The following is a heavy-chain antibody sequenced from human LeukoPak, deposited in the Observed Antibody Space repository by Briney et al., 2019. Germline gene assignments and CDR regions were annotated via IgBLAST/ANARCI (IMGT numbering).Heavy chain of an antibody. Sequence: PSETLSLTCAVYGGSFSGYYWSWIRQPPGKGLEWIGEINHSGSTNYNPSLKSRVTISVDTSKNQFSLKLSSVTAADTAVYYCARYLGYQRRRKNWFDPWSQGTLVTVSS. V-gene: IGHV4-34*01. CDR1: GGSFSGYY. CDR3: ARYLGYQRRRKNWFDP. J-gene: IGHJ5*02. CDR2: INHSGST. D-gene: IGHD2-2*01.